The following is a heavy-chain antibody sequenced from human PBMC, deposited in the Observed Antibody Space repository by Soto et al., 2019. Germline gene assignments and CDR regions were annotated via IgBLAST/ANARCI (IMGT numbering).Heavy chain of an antibody. V-gene: IGHV1-69*13. D-gene: IGHD2-2*01. CDR2: IIPIFGTA. J-gene: IGHJ6*02. CDR1: GGTFSSYA. Sequence: WASVKVSCKASGGTFSSYAISWVRQAPGQGLEWMGGIIPIFGTANYAQKSQGRVTITADESTSTAYMELSSLRSEDTAVYYCARQVVPAARLYYYYYGMDVWGQGTTVTVSS. CDR3: ARQVVPAARLYYYYYGMDV.